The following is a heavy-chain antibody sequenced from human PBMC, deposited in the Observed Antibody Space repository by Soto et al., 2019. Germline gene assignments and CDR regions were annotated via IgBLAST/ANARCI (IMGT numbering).Heavy chain of an antibody. Sequence: PGGSLRLSCAASGFTFSSYGMHWVRQAPGKGLEWVAVISYDGSNKYYADSVKGRFTISRDNSKNTLYLQMHSLRAEDTAVYYCAKDVRYCSSTSCYALLVAYYYYGMEVWGQGTTVTVSS. V-gene: IGHV3-30*18. CDR2: ISYDGSNK. CDR1: GFTFSSYG. J-gene: IGHJ6*02. D-gene: IGHD2-2*01. CDR3: AKDVRYCSSTSCYALLVAYYYYGMEV.